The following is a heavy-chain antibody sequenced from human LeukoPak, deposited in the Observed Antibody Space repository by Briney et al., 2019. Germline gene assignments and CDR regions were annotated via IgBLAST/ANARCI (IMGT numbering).Heavy chain of an antibody. V-gene: IGHV1-69*13. D-gene: IGHD3-10*01. Sequence: ASVKVSCKASGGTFSSYAISWVRQAPGQGLEWMGGIIPIFGTANYAQKFQGRVTITADESTSTAYMELRSLRSEDTAVYYCPRNPISGSHPVDYWGQGTLVTVSS. CDR2: IIPIFGTA. CDR1: GGTFSSYA. CDR3: PRNPISGSHPVDY. J-gene: IGHJ4*02.